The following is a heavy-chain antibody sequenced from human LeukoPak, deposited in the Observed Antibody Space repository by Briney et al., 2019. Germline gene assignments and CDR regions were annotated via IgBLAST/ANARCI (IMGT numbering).Heavy chain of an antibody. CDR2: IYPDDSDT. V-gene: IGHV5-51*01. Sequence: GESLKISLKGSGYSFTTYWIGWVRQMPGKGLEWMGIIYPDDSDTRYSPSFQGQVTISADKSINTAYLQWSSLKASDTAIYYCARILGDSGSYYDREAYFDCWGQGTLVTVSS. CDR3: ARILGDSGSYYDREAYFDC. CDR1: GYSFTTYW. J-gene: IGHJ4*02. D-gene: IGHD1-26*01.